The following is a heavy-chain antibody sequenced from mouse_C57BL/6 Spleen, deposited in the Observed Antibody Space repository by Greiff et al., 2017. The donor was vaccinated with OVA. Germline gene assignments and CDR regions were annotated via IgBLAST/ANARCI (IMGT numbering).Heavy chain of an antibody. V-gene: IGHV5-12*01. D-gene: IGHD1-1*01. CDR2: ISNGGGST. Sequence: DVKLQESGGGLVQPGGSLKLSCAASGFTFSDYYMYWVRQTPEKRLEWVAYISNGGGSTYYPDTVKGRFTISRDNAKNTLYLQMSRLKSEDTAMYYCARGVYGSSSWFAYWGQGTLVTVSA. CDR1: GFTFSDYY. J-gene: IGHJ3*01. CDR3: ARGVYGSSSWFAY.